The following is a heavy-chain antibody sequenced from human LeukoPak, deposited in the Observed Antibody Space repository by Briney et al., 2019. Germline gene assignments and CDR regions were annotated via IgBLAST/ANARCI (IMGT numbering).Heavy chain of an antibody. CDR2: IIPIFGTA. CDR1: GGTFSSYA. J-gene: IGHJ4*02. D-gene: IGHD2-15*01. CDR3: ASGDFSVVAAMPFDY. Sequence: SVKVCCKASGGTFSSYAISWGRQAPGQGLEWMGGIIPIFGTANYAQKFQGRVTITADKSTSTAYMELSSLRSEDTAVYYCASGDFSVVAAMPFDYWGQGTLVTVSS. V-gene: IGHV1-69*06.